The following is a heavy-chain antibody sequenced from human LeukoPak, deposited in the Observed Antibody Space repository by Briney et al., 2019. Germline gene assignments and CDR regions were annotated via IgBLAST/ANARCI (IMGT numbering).Heavy chain of an antibody. CDR3: AKDCGTPCEGVGGNY. D-gene: IGHD1-26*01. CDR1: GYTFSSSG. V-gene: IGHV1-18*01. CDR2: ISTYSGNT. Sequence: GASVKVSCKASGYTFSSSGIYWVRQVPGQGLEWMGWISTYSGNTHYAPNLQGRLTMTTDTSTSTAYMELRSLTSDDTALYYCAKDCGTPCEGVGGNYWGQGTLVTVSS. J-gene: IGHJ4*02.